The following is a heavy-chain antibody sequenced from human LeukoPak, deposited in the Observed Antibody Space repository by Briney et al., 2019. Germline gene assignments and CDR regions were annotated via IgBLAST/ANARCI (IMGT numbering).Heavy chain of an antibody. Sequence: GGSLRLSCTASGFTFGDYAMSWARQAPGKGLEWVGFIRSKAYGGTTEYAASVKGRFTISRDDSKSIAYLQMNSLKTEDTAVYYCTRGVVYYDILTGYHYFDYWGQGTLVTVSS. D-gene: IGHD3-9*01. J-gene: IGHJ4*02. V-gene: IGHV3-49*04. CDR2: IRSKAYGGTT. CDR1: GFTFGDYA. CDR3: TRGVVYYDILTGYHYFDY.